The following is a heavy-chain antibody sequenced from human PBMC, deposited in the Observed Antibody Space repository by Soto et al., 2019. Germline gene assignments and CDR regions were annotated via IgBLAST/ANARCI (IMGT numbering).Heavy chain of an antibody. CDR3: AKGISGTTRTKLDY. V-gene: IGHV3-23*01. CDR1: GFTFSSYA. CDR2: ISGRGGST. D-gene: IGHD1-7*01. Sequence: EVQLLESGGGLVQPGGSLRLSCAASGFTFSSYAVSWVRQAPGKGLEWVSSISGRGGSTYYAGSVKGRFTISRDNSKNTLSLQMDSLRAGDTDVYYCAKGISGTTRTKLDYWGQGTPVSVSS. J-gene: IGHJ4*02.